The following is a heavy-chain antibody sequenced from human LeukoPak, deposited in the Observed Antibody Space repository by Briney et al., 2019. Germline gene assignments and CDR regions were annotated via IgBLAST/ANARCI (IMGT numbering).Heavy chain of an antibody. V-gene: IGHV3-23*01. CDR3: AKVGNDGYGAFDY. CDR2: ISGSGGST. D-gene: IGHD5-24*01. Sequence: PSETLSLTCAVYGGSFSGYYWSWVRQAPGKGLEWVSAISGSGGSTYYADYVKGRFTISRDNSKNTLYLQMNSLRAEDTAVYYCAKVGNDGYGAFDYWGQGTLVTVSS. CDR1: GGSFSGYY. J-gene: IGHJ4*02.